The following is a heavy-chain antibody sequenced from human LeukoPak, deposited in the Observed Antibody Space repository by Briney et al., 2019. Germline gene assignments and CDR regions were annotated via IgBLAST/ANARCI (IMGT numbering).Heavy chain of an antibody. CDR3: ARHPYYDSSGYCVY. V-gene: IGHV1-18*01. CDR1: GYMFTRYA. J-gene: IGHJ4*02. CDR2: ISAYNGKT. D-gene: IGHD3-22*01. Sequence: ASVKVSCKASGYMFTRYAISWVRQAPGQGLEWMGRISAYNGKTIYAQKFQGGVTMTTDTSTTTAYMELRSLRSDDTAVYYCARHPYYDSSGYCVYWGQGTLVTVSS.